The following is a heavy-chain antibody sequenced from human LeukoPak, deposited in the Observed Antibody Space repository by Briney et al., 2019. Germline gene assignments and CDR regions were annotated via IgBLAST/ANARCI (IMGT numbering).Heavy chain of an antibody. J-gene: IGHJ4*02. CDR2: IRPDENDN. Sequence: GGSLRLSCAASGFNVGAADMYWVRQAPDKRLEWVAVIRPDENDNHYADSVRGRFTFSRDNSKNMLLLQTDSLRPEDTAVYYCAKIGPVSGTIDYWGQGTLVTVSS. CDR3: AKIGPVSGTIDY. V-gene: IGHV3-30*18. CDR1: GFNVGAAD. D-gene: IGHD1-26*01.